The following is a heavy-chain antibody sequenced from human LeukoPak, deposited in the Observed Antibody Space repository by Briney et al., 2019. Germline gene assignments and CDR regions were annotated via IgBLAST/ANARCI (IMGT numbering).Heavy chain of an antibody. J-gene: IGHJ4*02. CDR3: AKDGHGNGWSRFYYFDY. CDR2: ISYDGSNK. CDR1: GFTFSSYG. Sequence: GGSLRLSCAASGFTFSSYGMHWVRQAPGKGLEWVAVISYDGSNKYYADSVKGRFNISRDNSKNTLYLQMNSLRAEDTAVYYCAKDGHGNGWSRFYYFDYWGQGTLVTVSS. D-gene: IGHD6-19*01. V-gene: IGHV3-30*18.